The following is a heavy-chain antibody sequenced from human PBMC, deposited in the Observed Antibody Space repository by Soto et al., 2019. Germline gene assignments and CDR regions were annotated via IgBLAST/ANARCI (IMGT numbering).Heavy chain of an antibody. J-gene: IGHJ5*02. D-gene: IGHD2-8*01. CDR3: AKGGGVVLMLYAIQSWFDP. V-gene: IGHV3-23*01. CDR2: VSATAGTT. Sequence: PGGSLRLSCAASGFTFSNYAMSWVRQAPGKGLEWVSLVSATAGTTYYTDSVKGRFTISRDNSRNTVYLQMNSLRADDTAVYYCAKGGGVVLMLYAIQSWFDPWGQGTLVTVSS. CDR1: GFTFSNYA.